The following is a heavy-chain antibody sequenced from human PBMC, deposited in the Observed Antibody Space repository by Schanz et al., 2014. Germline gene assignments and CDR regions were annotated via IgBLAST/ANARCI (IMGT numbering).Heavy chain of an antibody. CDR1: GFIVRSNY. V-gene: IGHV3-66*01. D-gene: IGHD1-20*01. CDR3: ANNWNLDY. J-gene: IGHJ4*02. Sequence: EVQLLESGGGLVQPGGSLRLSCAVSGFIVRSNYMTWVRQAPGKGLVWVARINSVGSNTDYADSVTGRFTISRDNSKNTLYLQMNSLRAEDTAVYYCANNWNLDYWGQGTLVTVSS. CDR2: INSVGSNT.